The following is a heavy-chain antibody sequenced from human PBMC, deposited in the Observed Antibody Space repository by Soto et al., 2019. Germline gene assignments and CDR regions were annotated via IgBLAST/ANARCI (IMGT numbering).Heavy chain of an antibody. D-gene: IGHD2-15*01. CDR3: AKRYCSGGSCYYKHTPWNYYYYMDV. CDR2: ISGSGGST. J-gene: IGHJ6*03. CDR1: GFTFSSYA. V-gene: IGHV3-23*01. Sequence: EVQLLESGGGLVQPGGSLRLSCAASGFTFSSYAMSWVRQAPGKGLEWVSAISGSGGSTYYADSVKGRFTISRDNSKNTLYLQMNSLRAEDTAVYYCAKRYCSGGSCYYKHTPWNYYYYMDVWGKGTTVTVSS.